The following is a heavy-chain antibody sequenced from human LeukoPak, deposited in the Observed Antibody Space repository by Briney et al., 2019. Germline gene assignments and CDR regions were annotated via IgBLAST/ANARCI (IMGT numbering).Heavy chain of an antibody. CDR3: ARESNDAFDI. CDR1: GGSISSHY. CDR2: IYYSGST. Sequence: SETLSLTCTVSGGSISSHYWSWIRQPPGKGLEWIGYIYYSGSTNYNPSLKSRVTISVDTSKNQFSLKLSSVTAADTAVYYCARESNDAFDIWGQGTMVTVSS. J-gene: IGHJ3*02. V-gene: IGHV4-59*11.